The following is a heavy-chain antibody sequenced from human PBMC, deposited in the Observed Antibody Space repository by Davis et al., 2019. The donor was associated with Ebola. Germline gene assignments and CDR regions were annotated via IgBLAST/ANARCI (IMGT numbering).Heavy chain of an antibody. CDR3: ACTIFGTIGNFDY. Sequence: GSLRLSCTDSVITFSSYAMTWVRQAPGKGLEWVSSISSSGTYIYYANSVKGRFTISRDNTNKSLYLQMDSLRDEDTAVYYCACTIFGTIGNFDYWGQGTLVTVSS. V-gene: IGHV3-21*01. D-gene: IGHD3-3*01. CDR1: VITFSSYA. CDR2: ISSSGTYI. J-gene: IGHJ4*02.